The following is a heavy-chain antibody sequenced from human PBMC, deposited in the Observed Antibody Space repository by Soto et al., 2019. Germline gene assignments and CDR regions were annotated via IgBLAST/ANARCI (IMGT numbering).Heavy chain of an antibody. CDR1: GGSISSGGYY. CDR2: IDYSGST. J-gene: IGHJ6*02. Sequence: QVQLQESGPGLVKPSQTLSLTCTVSGGSISSGGYYWSWIRQHPGKGLEWIGYIDYSGSTYYNPSLKSRVNISVDTSKNQFSLKLSSVTAADTAVYYCARVCGGDCHYGMDVWVQETTVTVSS. V-gene: IGHV4-31*03. CDR3: ARVCGGDCHYGMDV. D-gene: IGHD2-21*02.